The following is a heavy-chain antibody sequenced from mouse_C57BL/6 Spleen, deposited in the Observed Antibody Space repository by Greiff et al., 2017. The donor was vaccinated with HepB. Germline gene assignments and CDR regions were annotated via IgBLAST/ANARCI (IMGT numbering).Heavy chain of an antibody. D-gene: IGHD2-3*01. Sequence: VKLQQPGAELVKPGASVKLSCKASGYTFTSYWMQWVKQRPGQGLEWIGEIDPSDSYTNYNQKFKGKATLTVDTSSSTAYMQLSSLTSEDSAVYYCANNLGGGYYPFAYWGQGTLVTVSA. CDR1: GYTFTSYW. CDR3: ANNLGGGYYPFAY. CDR2: IDPSDSYT. V-gene: IGHV1-50*01. J-gene: IGHJ3*01.